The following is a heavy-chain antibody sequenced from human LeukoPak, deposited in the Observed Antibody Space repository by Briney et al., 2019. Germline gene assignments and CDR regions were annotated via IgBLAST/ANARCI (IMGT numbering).Heavy chain of an antibody. V-gene: IGHV3-30*18. CDR1: GFTFDTYG. J-gene: IGHJ6*02. Sequence: PGGSLTLSCAASGFTFDTYGMLWVRQAPGKGLEWVAVIAYDGSNRVYADSVKGRFTISRDNSKNTLYLQMNSLRGEDTAVYYCAKKKAIATINYGLDVWGQGTTVTVSS. CDR2: IAYDGSNR. CDR3: AKKKAIATINYGLDV. D-gene: IGHD1-1*01.